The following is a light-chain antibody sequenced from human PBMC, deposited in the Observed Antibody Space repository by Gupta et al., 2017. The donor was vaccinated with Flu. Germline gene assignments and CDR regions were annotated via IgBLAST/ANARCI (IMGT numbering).Light chain of an antibody. V-gene: IGLV4-69*01. CDR1: RGSSSYT. CDR2: LNNDGSH. CDR3: QTWGTGIRV. J-gene: IGLJ2*01. Sequence: VKSTCTPSRGSSSYTIGWHHQRPDKGPRDVMRLNNDGSHTKGDGIPDRFSGSSSGAERYLTISSLQAEDDGDYYCQTWGTGIRVFGGGTKLTVL.